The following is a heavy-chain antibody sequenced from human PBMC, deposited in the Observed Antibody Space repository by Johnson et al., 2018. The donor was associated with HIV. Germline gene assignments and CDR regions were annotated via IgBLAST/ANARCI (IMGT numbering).Heavy chain of an antibody. D-gene: IGHD6-19*01. CDR1: GFTFSDYY. J-gene: IGHJ3*02. Sequence: QVQLVESGGGVVQPGRSLRLSCAASGFTFSDYYMSWIRQAPGKGLEWVSYISSSGSTIYYADSVKGRFTISRDNGKNSLYLQMNSLRAEDTEVYYCARTGRAVAGTPHAFDIWGQGTMVTVSS. CDR3: ARTGRAVAGTPHAFDI. V-gene: IGHV3-11*01. CDR2: ISSSGSTI.